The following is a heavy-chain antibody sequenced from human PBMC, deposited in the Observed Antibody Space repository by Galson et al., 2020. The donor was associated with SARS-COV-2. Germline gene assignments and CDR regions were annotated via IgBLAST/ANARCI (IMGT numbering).Heavy chain of an antibody. J-gene: IGHJ3*01. Sequence: GGSLRLSCAASGFTFTNYAMNWVRQAPGKGLEWVSGISGSGTSTFYADSVKGRFTISRDNSKNTLYLQINSLRAEDTAVYFCAKSPYYEMLTSPSVFDLWGQGTMVTVSS. V-gene: IGHV3-23*01. CDR2: ISGSGTST. CDR3: AKSPYYEMLTSPSVFDL. D-gene: IGHD3-9*01. CDR1: GFTFTNYA.